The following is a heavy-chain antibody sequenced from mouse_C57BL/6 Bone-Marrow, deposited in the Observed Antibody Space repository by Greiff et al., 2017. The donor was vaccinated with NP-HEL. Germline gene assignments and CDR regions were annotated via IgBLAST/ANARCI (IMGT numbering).Heavy chain of an antibody. J-gene: IGHJ1*03. CDR3: ARGSGSSLWYFDV. CDR1: GFTFSDYG. V-gene: IGHV5-17*01. CDR2: ISSGSSTI. D-gene: IGHD1-1*01. Sequence: EVQLVESGGGLVKPGGSLKLSCAASGFTFSDYGMHWVRQAPEKGLEWVAYISSGSSTIYYADTVKGRFTISRDNAKNTLFLQMTSLRSEDTAMYYCARGSGSSLWYFDVWGTGTTVTVSS.